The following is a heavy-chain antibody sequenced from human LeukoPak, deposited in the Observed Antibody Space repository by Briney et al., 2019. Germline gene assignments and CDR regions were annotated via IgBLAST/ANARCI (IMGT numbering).Heavy chain of an antibody. J-gene: IGHJ4*02. CDR1: GFTFSSYG. CDR3: AKDRDQTRFLYYFDY. D-gene: IGHD3-10*01. V-gene: IGHV3-30*02. CDR2: IRYDGSNK. Sequence: GGSLRLSCAASGFTFSSYGMHWVRQAPGKELEWVAFIRYDGSNKYYADSVKGRFTISRDNSKNTLYLQMNSLRAEDTAVYYCAKDRDQTRFLYYFDYWGQGTLVTVSS.